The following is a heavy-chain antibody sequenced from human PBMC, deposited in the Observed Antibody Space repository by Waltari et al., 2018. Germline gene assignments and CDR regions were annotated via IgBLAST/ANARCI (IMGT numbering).Heavy chain of an antibody. CDR1: GHTFTGYY. D-gene: IGHD2-2*01. Sequence: QVQLVQSGAEVKKPGAPVKVSCTASGHTFTGYYMHWVRQAPEHGLQGKGRINPNSGGTNYAQKFQGRVTMTRDTSISTAYMELSRLRSDDTAVYYCARDRSSTSDYWGQGTLVTVSS. J-gene: IGHJ4*02. CDR3: ARDRSSTSDY. V-gene: IGHV1-2*06. CDR2: INPNSGGT.